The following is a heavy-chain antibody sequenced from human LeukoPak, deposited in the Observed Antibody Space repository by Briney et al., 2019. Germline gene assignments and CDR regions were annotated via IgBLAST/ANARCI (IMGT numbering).Heavy chain of an antibody. CDR2: ISGSDGTT. Sequence: GGSLRLSCAASGFTFSNYAMSWVRQAPGKGLEGVSGISGSDGTTYYADSVKGRFTISRDNSKNTLYLQMNGLRAEDTAVYYCAKDSAKKYDDHRGQGTLVTVSS. V-gene: IGHV3-23*01. CDR3: AKDSAKKYDDH. D-gene: IGHD2/OR15-2a*01. CDR1: GFTFSNYA. J-gene: IGHJ4*02.